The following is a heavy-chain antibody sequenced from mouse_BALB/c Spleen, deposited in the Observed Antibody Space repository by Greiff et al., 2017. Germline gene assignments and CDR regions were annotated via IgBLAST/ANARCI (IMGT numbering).Heavy chain of an antibody. V-gene: IGHV3-8*02. Sequence: DVQLQESGPSLVKPSQTLSLTCSVTGDSITSGYWNWIRKFPGNKLEYMGYISYSGSTYYNPSLKSRISITRDTSKNQYYLQLNSVTTEDTATYYCARYAPLYGSSYDAMDYWGQGTSVTVSS. D-gene: IGHD1-1*01. CDR1: GDSITSGY. CDR3: ARYAPLYGSSYDAMDY. J-gene: IGHJ4*01. CDR2: ISYSGST.